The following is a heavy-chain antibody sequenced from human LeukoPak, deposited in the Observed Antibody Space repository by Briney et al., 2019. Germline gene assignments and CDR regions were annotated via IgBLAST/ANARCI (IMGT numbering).Heavy chain of an antibody. Sequence: ASVKVSFKASGYTFTGYYMHGVRQAPGQGLEWMGWINPNSGGTNYAQKFQGRVTTTRDTSTSTAYKEPGRLRSDGPAVYYGAGGVGNTLDAFDIWGQGTMVTVSS. CDR2: INPNSGGT. CDR3: AGGVGNTLDAFDI. J-gene: IGHJ3*02. CDR1: GYTFTGYY. V-gene: IGHV1-2*02. D-gene: IGHD2/OR15-2a*01.